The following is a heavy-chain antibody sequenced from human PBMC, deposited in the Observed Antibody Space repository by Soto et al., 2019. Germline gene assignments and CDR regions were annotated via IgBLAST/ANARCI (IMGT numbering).Heavy chain of an antibody. CDR3: AIGTRHIWTCDF. CDR1: GGTFSNYA. Sequence: QVQVVQSGAEVKKPGSSVKVSCKASGGTFSNYAISWVRQAPGHGLEWVGGIVPLTETPVYAQSVQGRLTITADEITSAPYTELRSLRSDATSVSYCAIGTRHIWTCDFWGQGTLVTVSS. CDR2: IVPLTETP. V-gene: IGHV1-69*01. D-gene: IGHD1-1*01. J-gene: IGHJ4*02.